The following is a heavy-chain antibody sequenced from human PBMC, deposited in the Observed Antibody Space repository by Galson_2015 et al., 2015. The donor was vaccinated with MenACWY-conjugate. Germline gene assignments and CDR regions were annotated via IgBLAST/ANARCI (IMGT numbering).Heavy chain of an antibody. V-gene: IGHV1-69*04. CDR2: IIPILGIA. D-gene: IGHD2-2*01. Sequence: SVKVSCKASGGTFSSYAISWVRQAPGQGLEWMGRIIPILGIADYAQKFQGRVTITADKSTSTAYMELSSLRSEDTAVYYCARDPCSSTSCYVLYYFDYWGQGTLVTVSS. CDR3: ARDPCSSTSCYVLYYFDY. CDR1: GGTFSSYA. J-gene: IGHJ4*02.